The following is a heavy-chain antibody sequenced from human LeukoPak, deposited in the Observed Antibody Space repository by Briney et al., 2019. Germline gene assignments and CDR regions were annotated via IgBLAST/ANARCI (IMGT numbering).Heavy chain of an antibody. CDR1: XXXXSXYX. J-gene: IGHJ4*02. CDR2: XSYDGSNK. D-gene: IGHD3-3*01. Sequence: GGSLRLSCAASXXXXSXYXXXWXRXXXXXXXXXXXVXSYDGSNKYYADSVKGRFTISRDNSKNTLYLQMNSLRAEDTAVYYCARDTGSVDFWSGTLTYWGQGTLVTVSS. CDR3: ARDTGSVDFWSGTLTY. V-gene: IGHV3-30-3*01.